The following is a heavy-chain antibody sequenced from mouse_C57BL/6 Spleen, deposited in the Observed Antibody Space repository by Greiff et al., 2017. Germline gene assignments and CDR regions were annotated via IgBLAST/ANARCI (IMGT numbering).Heavy chain of an antibody. CDR3: ARNREGYSNYFDY. CDR2: IWSGGST. Sequence: QVQLKESGPGLVQPSQSLSITCTVSGFSLTSYGVHWVSQSPGKGLEWLGVIWSGGSTDYNAAFISRLSSRNDKSNGQVFLKMNSLQADDTAIYYCARNREGYSNYFDYGGKGTTLTVSS. D-gene: IGHD2-5*01. V-gene: IGHV2-2*01. J-gene: IGHJ2*01. CDR1: GFSLTSYG.